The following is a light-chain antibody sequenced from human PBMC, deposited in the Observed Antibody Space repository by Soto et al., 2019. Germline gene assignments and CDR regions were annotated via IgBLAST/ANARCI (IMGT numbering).Light chain of an antibody. V-gene: IGKV1-39*01. CDR3: QQSYTTPLT. J-gene: IGKJ4*01. CDR1: QSISSS. CDR2: AAS. Sequence: DIQMTQSPSSLSASVGDRVTITCRASQSISSSLNWYQQKPGKAPNLLIYAASSLQSGVPSRFSGSGSGTDFTLTISSLQPEDFETYYCQQSYTTPLTLGGGTKVDIK.